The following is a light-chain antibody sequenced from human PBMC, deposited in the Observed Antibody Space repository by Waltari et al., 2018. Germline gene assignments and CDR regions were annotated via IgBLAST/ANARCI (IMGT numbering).Light chain of an antibody. CDR1: QHVGGY. CDR2: AAS. CDR3: QQYYSDPLT. V-gene: IGKV1-8*01. J-gene: IGKJ4*01. Sequence: IRLPQFPSSFPPSSAARLPITCRASQHVGGYLAWYQQKPGQAPRLLIYAASTLQTGVPSRFSGSGSGTDFTLTISCLQAEDFAIYFCQQYYSDPLTFGGGTKVEIK.